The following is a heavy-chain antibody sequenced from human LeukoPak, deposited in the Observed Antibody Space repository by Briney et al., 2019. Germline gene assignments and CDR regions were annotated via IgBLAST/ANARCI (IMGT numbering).Heavy chain of an antibody. CDR1: GFTFSDST. Sequence: GGSLTLSCAASGFTFSDSTVHWVRQAPGKGLEWVGRIRNKAYSYATAYAASLRGRFTISRDDSRHTASLQMNSLTTEETAVYYCALGVSGATVSDYWGQGTLVTVSS. D-gene: IGHD1-26*01. J-gene: IGHJ4*02. CDR2: IRNKAYSYAT. V-gene: IGHV3-73*01. CDR3: ALGVSGATVSDY.